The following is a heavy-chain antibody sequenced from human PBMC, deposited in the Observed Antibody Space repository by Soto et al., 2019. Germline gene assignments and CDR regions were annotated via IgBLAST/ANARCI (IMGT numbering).Heavy chain of an antibody. CDR1: GYTFAGYY. CDR2: INPNSGGT. J-gene: IGHJ6*01. D-gene: IGHD5-12*01. CDR3: AREAIVATPTRGHYYYYYGMDV. V-gene: IGHV1-2*04. Sequence: GASVKVSCKASGYTFAGYYMHWVRQAPGQGLEWMGWINPNSGGTNYAQKFQGWVTMTRDTSISTAYMELSRLRSDDTAVYYCAREAIVATPTRGHYYYYYGMDVWGQGTTVTVSS.